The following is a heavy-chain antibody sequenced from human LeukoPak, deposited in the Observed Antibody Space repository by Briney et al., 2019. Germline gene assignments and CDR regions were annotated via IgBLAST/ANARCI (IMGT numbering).Heavy chain of an antibody. D-gene: IGHD4-17*01. J-gene: IGHJ6*02. CDR3: ARAVTTASYYYYGMDV. V-gene: IGHV1-18*01. CDR1: GYTFTSYG. Sequence: ASVKVSCKASGYTFTSYGISWVRQAPGQGLEWMGWISAYNGNTNYAQKLRGRVTMTTDTSTSTAYMELRSLRSDDTAVYYCARAVTTASYYYYGMDVWGQGTTVTVSS. CDR2: ISAYNGNT.